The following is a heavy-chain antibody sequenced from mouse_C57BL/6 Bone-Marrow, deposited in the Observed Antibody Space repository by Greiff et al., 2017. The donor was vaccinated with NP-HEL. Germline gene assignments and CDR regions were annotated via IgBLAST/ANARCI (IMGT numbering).Heavy chain of an antibody. CDR1: GYTFTSYW. V-gene: IGHV1-64*01. D-gene: IGHD1-1*01. CDR2: IHPNSGST. J-gene: IGHJ1*03. CDR3: ARGGITTVVHWYFDV. Sequence: QVQLQQPGAELVKPGASVKLSCKASGYTFTSYWMHWVKQRPGQGLEWIGMIHPNSGSTNYNEKFKSKATLTVDKSSSTAYMQLSSLTSEDSAVYYCARGGITTVVHWYFDVWGTGTTVTVSS.